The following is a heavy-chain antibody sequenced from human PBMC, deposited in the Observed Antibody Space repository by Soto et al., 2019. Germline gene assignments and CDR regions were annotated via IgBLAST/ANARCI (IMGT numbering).Heavy chain of an antibody. D-gene: IGHD1-1*01. CDR2: ISQDGAIA. V-gene: IGHV3-74*01. CDR3: LRDQRHWNEFADQ. CDR1: GFAFGSYW. Sequence: GGSLRLSCAASGFAFGSYWMHRVRQAPGKGLVWVSRISQDGAIATQADSVKGRFTISRDNAKNTLFLQMNSLRADDTAVYYCLRDQRHWNEFADQWGQGTLVTVSS. J-gene: IGHJ4*02.